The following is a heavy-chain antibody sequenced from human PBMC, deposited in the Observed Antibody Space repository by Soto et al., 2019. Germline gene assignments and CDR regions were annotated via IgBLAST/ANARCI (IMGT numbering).Heavy chain of an antibody. CDR1: GGTFSSYA. V-gene: IGHV1-69*13. CDR2: IIPIFGTA. D-gene: IGHD2-2*01. CDR3: ARGGYCSSTSCPPQDYYYYGMDV. Sequence: ASVKVSCKASGGTFSSYAISWVRQAPGQGLEWIGGIIPIFGTANYAQKFQGRVTITADESTSTAYMELSSLRSEDTAVYYCARGGYCSSTSCPPQDYYYYGMDVWGQGTTVTVSS. J-gene: IGHJ6*02.